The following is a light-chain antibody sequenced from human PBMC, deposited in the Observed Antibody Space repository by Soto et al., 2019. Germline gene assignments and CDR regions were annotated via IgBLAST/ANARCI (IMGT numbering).Light chain of an antibody. CDR2: GAS. Sequence: EIVVTQSPCTLSLSPGERATLSCRASQSVSSSYLAWYQQKPGQAPTLLIYGASTRATGIPDRFSGSGSGTDVTLTISRLEPEDVAVYYCQQYGSSPLYTFGQGTKLEIK. CDR3: QQYGSSPLYT. V-gene: IGKV3-20*01. J-gene: IGKJ2*01. CDR1: QSVSSSY.